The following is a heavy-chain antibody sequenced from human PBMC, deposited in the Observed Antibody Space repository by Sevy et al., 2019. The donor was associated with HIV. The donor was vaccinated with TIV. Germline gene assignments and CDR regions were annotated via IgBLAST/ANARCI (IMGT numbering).Heavy chain of an antibody. CDR3: ARDLEYYYDSSGYLFDY. J-gene: IGHJ4*02. V-gene: IGHV1-24*01. CDR1: GYTLTELS. CDR2: FDPEDDEK. D-gene: IGHD3-22*01. Sequence: ASVKVSCKVSGYTLTELSVHWVRQAPGKGLEWMATFDPEDDEKIYAQKFQGRVTMTEDTSTDTAYMELSRLRSDDTAVYYCARDLEYYYDSSGYLFDYWGQGTLVTVSS.